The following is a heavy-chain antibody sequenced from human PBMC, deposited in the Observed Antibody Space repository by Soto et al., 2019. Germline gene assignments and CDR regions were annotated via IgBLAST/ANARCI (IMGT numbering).Heavy chain of an antibody. V-gene: IGHV1-24*01. J-gene: IGHJ3*02. D-gene: IGHD2-15*01. Sequence: ASVKVSCKVSGYTLTELSMHWVRQAPGKGLEWMGGFDPEDGETIYAQKFQGRVTMTEDTSTDTAYMELSSLRSEDTAVYYCATRPGYCSGGSCYSYAFDIWGQGTMVTVSS. CDR2: FDPEDGET. CDR1: GYTLTELS. CDR3: ATRPGYCSGGSCYSYAFDI.